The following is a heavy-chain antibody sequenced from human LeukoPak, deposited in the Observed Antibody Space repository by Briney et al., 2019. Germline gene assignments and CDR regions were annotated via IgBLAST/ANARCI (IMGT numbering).Heavy chain of an antibody. J-gene: IGHJ4*02. Sequence: TGGSLRLSCAASGFTFSNYVMTWVRQAPGKGLEWVSHIIGRGDRTYYADSVKGRFTISRDNSKNTLFLQMNSLGAEDTAVYYCAKGFSYAYDYWGQGTLVTVSS. CDR2: IIGRGDRT. CDR3: AKGFSYAYDY. V-gene: IGHV3-23*01. D-gene: IGHD3-16*01. CDR1: GFTFSNYV.